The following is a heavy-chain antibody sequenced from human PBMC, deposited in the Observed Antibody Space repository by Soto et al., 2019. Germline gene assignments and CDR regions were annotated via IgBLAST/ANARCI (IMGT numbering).Heavy chain of an antibody. CDR3: ARGTGDYDFWSGYHATDHFDY. J-gene: IGHJ4*02. D-gene: IGHD3-3*01. Sequence: GGSLRLSCAASGFTFSSYSMNWVRQAPGKGLERVSSISISSSYIYYADSVKGRYTISRDNAKNSLYLQMNSLRAEDTAVYYCARGTGDYDFWSGYHATDHFDYWGQGTLVTVSS. V-gene: IGHV3-21*01. CDR2: ISISSSYI. CDR1: GFTFSSYS.